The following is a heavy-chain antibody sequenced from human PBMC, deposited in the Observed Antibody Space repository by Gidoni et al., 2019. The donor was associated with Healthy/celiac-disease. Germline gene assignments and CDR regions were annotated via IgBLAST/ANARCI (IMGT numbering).Heavy chain of an antibody. CDR2: PRGSST. CDR3: ARGGDDFWSYYYYGMDV. V-gene: IGHV1-46*01. J-gene: IGHJ6*02. D-gene: IGHD3-3*01. Sequence: PRGSSTSYAQKFQGRVTMTRDTSTSTVYMELSSLRSEDTAVYYCARGGDDFWSYYYYGMDVWGQGTTVTVSS.